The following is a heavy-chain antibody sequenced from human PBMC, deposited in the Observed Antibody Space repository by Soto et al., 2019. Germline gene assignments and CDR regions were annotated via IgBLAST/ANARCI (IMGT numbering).Heavy chain of an antibody. Sequence: SETLSLTCTVSGGSISSGPSYWGWIRQPPGQGLEWVGSIYYLGNTYYNPSLGSRVAISVDTSKNQFSLKLSSVTAADTAVYYCARAHLYYYDSSGPLAGFDYWGQGTLVTVSS. CDR2: IYYLGNT. J-gene: IGHJ4*02. D-gene: IGHD3-22*01. V-gene: IGHV4-39*07. CDR1: GGSISSGPSY. CDR3: ARAHLYYYDSSGPLAGFDY.